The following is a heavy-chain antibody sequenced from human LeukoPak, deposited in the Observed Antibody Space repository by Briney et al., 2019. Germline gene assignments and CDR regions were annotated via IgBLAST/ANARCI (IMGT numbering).Heavy chain of an antibody. CDR3: ASQRVPTYYFDY. Sequence: SETLSLTCAVYGGSFSGYYWSWIRQPPGKGLEWIGEINHSGSTNYNPSLKSRVTISVDTSKNQFSLKLSSVTAADTAVYYCASQRVPTYYFDYWGQGTLVTVSS. CDR2: INHSGST. J-gene: IGHJ4*02. V-gene: IGHV4-34*01. CDR1: GGSFSGYY.